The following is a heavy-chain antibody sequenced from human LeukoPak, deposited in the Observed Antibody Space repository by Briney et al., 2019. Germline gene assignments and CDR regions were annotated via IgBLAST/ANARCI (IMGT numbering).Heavy chain of an antibody. V-gene: IGHV1-69*04. CDR1: GGTFSSYT. CDR3: ARDAYCSGGSCYSDY. CDR2: IIPILGIA. J-gene: IGHJ4*02. D-gene: IGHD2-15*01. Sequence: SVKVSCKSSGGTFSSYTISWVRQAPGQGLEWMGRIIPILGIANFAQKFQGRVTITADKSTSTAYMELSSLRSEDTAVYYCARDAYCSGGSCYSDYWGQGTLVTVSS.